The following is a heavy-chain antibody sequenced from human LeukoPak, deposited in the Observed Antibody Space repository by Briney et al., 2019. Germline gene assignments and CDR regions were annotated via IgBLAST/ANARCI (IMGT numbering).Heavy chain of an antibody. V-gene: IGHV1-3*01. Sequence: ASVKVFCKASGYTFTSYAMHWVRQAPGQRLEWMGWINAGNGNTKYSQKFQGRVTITRDTSASTAYMELSSLRSEDTAVYYCARSSPLGKSFDYWGQGTLVTVSS. CDR3: ARSSPLGKSFDY. D-gene: IGHD6-6*01. J-gene: IGHJ4*02. CDR1: GYTFTSYA. CDR2: INAGNGNT.